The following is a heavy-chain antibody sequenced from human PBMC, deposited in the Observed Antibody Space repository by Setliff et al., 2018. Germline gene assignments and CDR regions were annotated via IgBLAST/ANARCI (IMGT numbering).Heavy chain of an antibody. CDR1: GDSLSGDNYF. D-gene: IGHD3-10*01. CDR3: ARTSTYVLGSGSYWDRWFDP. V-gene: IGHV4-31*02. CDR2: IYYTGKT. Sequence: GDSLSGDNYFWSWIRHLPGKGLQWLGHIYYTGKTYYNPSLKSRLEMSVDTSKREFALRLSSVTAADTAVYYCARTSTYVLGSGSYWDRWFDPWSQGTLVTVSS. J-gene: IGHJ5*02.